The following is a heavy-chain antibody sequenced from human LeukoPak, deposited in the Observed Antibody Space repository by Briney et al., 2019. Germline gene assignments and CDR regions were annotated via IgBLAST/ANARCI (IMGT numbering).Heavy chain of an antibody. J-gene: IGHJ4*02. V-gene: IGHV3-74*01. CDR1: GFTFSSYW. Sequence: GGSLRLSCAASGFTFSSYWMHWVRQAPGKGLVCVSRINSDGSSTSYADSVKGRFTISRDNAKNTLYLQMNSLRAEDTAVYYCARVTYYYDSSGYQRAIYYFDYWGQGTLVTVSS. CDR3: ARVTYYYDSSGYQRAIYYFDY. D-gene: IGHD3-22*01. CDR2: INSDGSST.